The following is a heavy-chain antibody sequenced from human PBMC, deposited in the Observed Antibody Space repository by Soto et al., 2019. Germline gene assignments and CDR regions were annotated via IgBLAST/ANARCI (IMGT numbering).Heavy chain of an antibody. J-gene: IGHJ4*02. CDR3: AHRVLRTVFGLVTTTAIYFDF. D-gene: IGHD3-3*01. CDR2: IYWDDDE. Sequence: SGPTLVNPTQTLTLTCTFAGFSLTTSGVGVGWIRRSPGKAPEWLALIYWDDDERYSPSLKSRLTITKDTSKNQVVLTMANLDPADTATYYCAHRVLRTVFGLVTTTAIYFDFWGQGTPVTSPQ. CDR1: GFSLTTSGVG. V-gene: IGHV2-5*02.